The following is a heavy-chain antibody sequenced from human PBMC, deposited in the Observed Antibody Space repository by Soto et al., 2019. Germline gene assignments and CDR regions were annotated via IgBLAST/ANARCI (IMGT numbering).Heavy chain of an antibody. V-gene: IGHV1-69*02. CDR2: INPILSMS. CDR3: ASSYGSGYRAFDY. J-gene: IGHJ4*02. CDR1: GDTFTFYS. D-gene: IGHD3-10*01. Sequence: QVQLVQSGAEVKKPGSSVRVSCKASGDTFTFYSINWVRQAPGLGLEWMGRINPILSMSNYAQRFQGRVTMTAAKSTSTAYMELSSLRSEETAMYYCASSYGSGYRAFDYWGQGALVTVSS.